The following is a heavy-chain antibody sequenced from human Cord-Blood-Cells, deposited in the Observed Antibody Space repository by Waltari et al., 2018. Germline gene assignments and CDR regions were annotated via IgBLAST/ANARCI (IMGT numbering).Heavy chain of an antibody. J-gene: IGHJ3*02. CDR1: GYTFTGYY. CDR2: INPNSGGT. V-gene: IGHV1-2*04. Sequence: QVQLVQSGAEVKKPGASVKVSCKASGYTFTGYYMHWVRQVPGQGLEWMGWINPNSGGTNYAQTLQGWVIMTRETSTSTAYVELSRLRSDDTAVYYCARAGANSSGWSADAFDIWGQGTMVTVSS. CDR3: ARAGANSSGWSADAFDI. D-gene: IGHD6-19*01.